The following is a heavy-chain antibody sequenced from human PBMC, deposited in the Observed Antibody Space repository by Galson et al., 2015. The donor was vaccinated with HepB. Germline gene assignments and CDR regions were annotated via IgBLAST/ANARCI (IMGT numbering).Heavy chain of an antibody. D-gene: IGHD3-16*01. CDR2: IYSGGST. J-gene: IGHJ4*02. CDR3: AGGLRTVWAAFDY. V-gene: IGHV3-53*01. Sequence: SLRLSCAASGFTVSSNDMSWVRQAPGKGLEWVSVIYSGGSTYYAYSVKGRFTISRDNSKNTLYLQMSSLRAEDTAVYYCAGGLRTVWAAFDYWGQGTLVTVSS. CDR1: GFTVSSND.